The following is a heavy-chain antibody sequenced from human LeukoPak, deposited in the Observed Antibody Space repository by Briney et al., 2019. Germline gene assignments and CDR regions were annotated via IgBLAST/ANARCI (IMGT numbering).Heavy chain of an antibody. Sequence: ASETLSLICSVSGGSISSSSYYWGWIRQPPGKGLEWIGRIYYRGSTDYNPSLKSRVAISVDASKNQFSLKLNSVTAADTAVYYCARLPYYDTSGHDYWGQGTLVTVSS. CDR1: GGSISSSSYY. D-gene: IGHD3-22*01. CDR2: IYYRGST. V-gene: IGHV4-39*01. CDR3: ARLPYYDTSGHDY. J-gene: IGHJ4*02.